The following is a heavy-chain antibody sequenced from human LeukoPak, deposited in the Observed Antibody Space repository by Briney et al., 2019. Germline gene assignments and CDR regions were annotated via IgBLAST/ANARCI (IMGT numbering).Heavy chain of an antibody. J-gene: IGHJ4*01. CDR3: AKGYYDSSGYTEFDY. D-gene: IGHD3-22*01. CDR2: ISGSGGST. V-gene: IGHV3-23*01. CDR1: GFTFSSYA. Sequence: PGGSLRLSCAASGFTFSSYAMSWVRQAPGKGLEWVSAISGSGGSTYYADSVKGRFTISRDNSKNTLYLQMNSLRAEDTAVYYCAKGYYDSSGYTEFDYWGHGTLVTVSS.